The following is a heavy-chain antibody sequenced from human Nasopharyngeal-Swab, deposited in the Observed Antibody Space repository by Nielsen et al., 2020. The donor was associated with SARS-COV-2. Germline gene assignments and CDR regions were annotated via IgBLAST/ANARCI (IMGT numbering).Heavy chain of an antibody. V-gene: IGHV1-69*13. D-gene: IGHD5-24*01. J-gene: IGHJ4*02. Sequence: SVKVSCKASGGTFSSYAINWVRQAPGQGLEWMGGIIPIFGTANYAQKFQGRVTITADESTSTAYMELSRLRSEDTAVYYCARDGDRRERWLQFLDYWGQGTLVTVSS. CDR2: IIPIFGTA. CDR1: GGTFSSYA. CDR3: ARDGDRRERWLQFLDY.